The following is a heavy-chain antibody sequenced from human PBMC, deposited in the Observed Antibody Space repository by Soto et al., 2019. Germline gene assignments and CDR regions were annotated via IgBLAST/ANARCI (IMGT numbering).Heavy chain of an antibody. V-gene: IGHV3-23*01. CDR3: AKVFGGTAWGHQNWFDP. D-gene: IGHD1-1*01. CDR1: GFTFSSYA. Sequence: PGGSLRLSCAASGFTFSSYAMSWVRQAPGKGLEWVSAISGSGGSTYYADSVKGRFTISRDNSKNTLYLQMNSLRAEDTAVYYCAKVFGGTAWGHQNWFDPWGQGTLVTVSS. J-gene: IGHJ5*02. CDR2: ISGSGGST.